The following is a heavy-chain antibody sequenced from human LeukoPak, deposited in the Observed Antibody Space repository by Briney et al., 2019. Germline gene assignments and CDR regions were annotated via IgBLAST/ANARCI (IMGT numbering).Heavy chain of an antibody. J-gene: IGHJ4*02. CDR2: IWYDGSNK. CDR1: GFTFSSYG. Sequence: GGSLRLSCAASGFTFSSYGMHGVRQAPGKGLEWVSVIWYDGSNKYYADSVKGRFTISRDNSKNTLYLQMNSLRAEDTAVYYCAREVSDFWSGYYLDYWGQGTLVTVSS. V-gene: IGHV3-33*01. CDR3: AREVSDFWSGYYLDY. D-gene: IGHD3-3*01.